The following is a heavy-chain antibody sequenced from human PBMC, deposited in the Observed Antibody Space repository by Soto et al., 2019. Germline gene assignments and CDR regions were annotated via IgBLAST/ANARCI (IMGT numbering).Heavy chain of an antibody. V-gene: IGHV3-23*01. J-gene: IGHJ4*02. CDR1: GFPFSSYV. CDR3: AKDSNKYSSSLRGRYFDY. CDR2: ISGGGSNT. Sequence: EVQLLESGGGLVQRGGSLRLSCAASGFPFSSYVMSWVRQAPGKGLEWVSGISGGGSNTFYATSVKGRFTISRDNSKNNLFLQMNNVGGEDTAIYYCAKDSNKYSSSLRGRYFDYWGQGIGVTVSS. D-gene: IGHD4-4*01.